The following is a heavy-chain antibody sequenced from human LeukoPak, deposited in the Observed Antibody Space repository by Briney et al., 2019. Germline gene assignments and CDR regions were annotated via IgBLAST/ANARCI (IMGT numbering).Heavy chain of an antibody. CDR3: ARVFGYARTPFDY. CDR1: GFTFSSYW. D-gene: IGHD2-2*01. CDR2: FNSDGITT. V-gene: IGHV3-74*01. J-gene: IGHJ4*02. Sequence: GGSLRLSCAASGFTFSSYWMHWVRQAPGKGLVWVSRFNSDGITTSYADSVKGRFTISRDNSKNTLYLQMNSLRAEDTAVYYCARVFGYARTPFDYWGQGTLVTVSS.